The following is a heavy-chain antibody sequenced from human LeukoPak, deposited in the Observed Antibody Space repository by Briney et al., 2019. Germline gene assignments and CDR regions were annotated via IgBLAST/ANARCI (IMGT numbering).Heavy chain of an antibody. J-gene: IGHJ4*02. CDR2: INHSEST. Sequence: SETLSLTCPVYGGSFSGYYWSWIRQPPGKGLEWIGEINHSESTNYNPSLKSRVTISVDTSKNQFSLKLSSVTAADTAVYYCARGDQLLSRYYFDYWGQGTLVTVSS. D-gene: IGHD2-2*01. CDR1: GGSFSGYY. CDR3: ARGDQLLSRYYFDY. V-gene: IGHV4-34*01.